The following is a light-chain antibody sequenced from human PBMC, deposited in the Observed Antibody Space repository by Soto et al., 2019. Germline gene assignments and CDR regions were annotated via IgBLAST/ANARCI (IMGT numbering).Light chain of an antibody. CDR3: QPYTNWPL. CDR2: GAS. Sequence: EIGLKKSPATLSLSTGERVTLSCRTSHSVNSHVAWYKQKPGQAPRLLLYGASTRATGIPVRFSGSGFGTEFTLTISSLQSEDFAVYYCQPYTNWPLFGQGTRLEIK. V-gene: IGKV3-15*01. J-gene: IGKJ5*01. CDR1: HSVNSH.